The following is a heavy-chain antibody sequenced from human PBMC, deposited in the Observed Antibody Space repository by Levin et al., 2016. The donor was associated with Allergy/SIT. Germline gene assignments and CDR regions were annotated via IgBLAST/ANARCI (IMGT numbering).Heavy chain of an antibody. V-gene: IGHV4-39*01. D-gene: IGHD1-26*01. J-gene: IGHJ4*02. CDR3: ARHPGYYPFDH. CDR2: VYQNGQT. Sequence: WIRQPPGKGLEWIGNVYQNGQTFYNPSLKSRVTISADTSKNQFSLRLQFVTAADTAVYYCARHPGYYPFDHWGQGSLVTVSS.